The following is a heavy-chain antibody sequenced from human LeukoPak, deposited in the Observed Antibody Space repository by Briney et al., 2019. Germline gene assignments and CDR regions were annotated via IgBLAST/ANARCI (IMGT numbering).Heavy chain of an antibody. J-gene: IGHJ4*02. CDR3: ARRVVVVVAATDYFDY. CDR1: GGSISSYY. V-gene: IGHV4-4*07. Sequence: SETLSLTCTVSGGSISSYYWSWIRQPAGKGLEWTGRIYTSGSTNYNPSLKSRVTMSVDTSKNQFSLKLSSVTAADTAVYYCARRVVVVVAATDYFDYWGQGTLVTVSS. D-gene: IGHD2-15*01. CDR2: IYTSGST.